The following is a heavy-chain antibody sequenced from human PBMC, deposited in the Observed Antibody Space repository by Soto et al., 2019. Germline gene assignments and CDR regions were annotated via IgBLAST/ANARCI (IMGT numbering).Heavy chain of an antibody. J-gene: IGHJ3*02. CDR1: GGSISSGGYY. CDR2: IYYSGST. D-gene: IGHD1-26*01. Sequence: SETLSLTXTVSGGSISSGGYYWSWIRQHPGKGLEWIGYIYYSGSTYYNPSLKSRVTISVDTSKNQFSLKLSSVTAADTAVYYCAISYLEWDRVAIDIWGQGTMVTVSS. CDR3: AISYLEWDRVAIDI. V-gene: IGHV4-31*02.